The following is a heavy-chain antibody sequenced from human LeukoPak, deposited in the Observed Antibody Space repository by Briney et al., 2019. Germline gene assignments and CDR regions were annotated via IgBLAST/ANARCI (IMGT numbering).Heavy chain of an antibody. V-gene: IGHV1-18*01. J-gene: IGHJ3*02. CDR2: ISAYNGNT. Sequence: ASVKVSCKASGYTFTSYGISWVRQAPGQGLEWMGWISAYNGNTNYAQKLQGRVTMTTDTSTSTAYMELKSLRSDDTAVYYCARDIAQQPANDAFDIWGQGTMVTVSS. CDR3: ARDIAQQPANDAFDI. CDR1: GYTFTSYG. D-gene: IGHD6-13*01.